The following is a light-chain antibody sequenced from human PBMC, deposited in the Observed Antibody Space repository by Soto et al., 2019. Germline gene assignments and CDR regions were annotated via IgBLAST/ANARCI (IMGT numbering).Light chain of an antibody. CDR1: QGISSY. V-gene: IGKV1-9*01. CDR2: AAS. Sequence: DIQLTQSPSFLSASVGDRVTITCRASQGISSYLAWYQQKPGKAPKFLIYAASTLRGGVPSRFSGSGYGKAFTLTLSSMQPEDFATYYCQGLNDYPITVGQGTRLEIK. CDR3: QGLNDYPIT. J-gene: IGKJ5*01.